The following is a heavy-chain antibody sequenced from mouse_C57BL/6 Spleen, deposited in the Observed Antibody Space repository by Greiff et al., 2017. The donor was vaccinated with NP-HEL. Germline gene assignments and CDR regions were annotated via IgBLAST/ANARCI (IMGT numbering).Heavy chain of an antibody. D-gene: IGHD1-1*01. V-gene: IGHV14-1*01. J-gene: IGHJ2*01. CDR1: GFNIKDYY. Sequence: EVQLQQSGAELVRPGASVKLSCTASGFNIKDYYMHWVKQRPEQGLEWIGRIDPEDGDTEYAPKFQGKATMTADTSSNTAYLQLSSLTSEDTAVYYCTTSYYSGSSYGKDYWGQGTTLTVSS. CDR3: TTSYYSGSSYGKDY. CDR2: IDPEDGDT.